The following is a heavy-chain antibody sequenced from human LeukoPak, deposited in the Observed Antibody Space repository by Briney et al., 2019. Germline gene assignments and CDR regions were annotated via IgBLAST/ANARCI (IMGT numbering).Heavy chain of an antibody. CDR2: IYYSGST. D-gene: IGHD3-9*01. CDR1: GGSISSSSYY. V-gene: IGHV4-39*07. CDR3: ARLPLRYFDWLTGNGFDY. J-gene: IGHJ4*02. Sequence: SETLSLTCTVSGGSISSSSYYWGWIRQPPGKGLEWIGSIYYSGSTYYNPSLKSRVTISVDTSKNQFSLKLSSVTAADTAVYYCARLPLRYFDWLTGNGFDYWGQGTLVTVSS.